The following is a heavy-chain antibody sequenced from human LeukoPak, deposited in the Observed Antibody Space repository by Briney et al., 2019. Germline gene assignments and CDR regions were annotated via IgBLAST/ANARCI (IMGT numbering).Heavy chain of an antibody. CDR3: ARGGPDIVVVPAARLHYYYYGMDV. V-gene: IGHV4-34*01. D-gene: IGHD2-2*01. Sequence: SETLSPTCAVYGGSFSGYYWSWIRQPPGKGLEWVGEINNSGSTNYNPSLKSRVTISVDTSKNQFSLKLSSVTAADTAVYYCARGGPDIVVVPAARLHYYYYGMDVWGKGTTVTVSS. J-gene: IGHJ6*04. CDR2: INNSGST. CDR1: GGSFSGYY.